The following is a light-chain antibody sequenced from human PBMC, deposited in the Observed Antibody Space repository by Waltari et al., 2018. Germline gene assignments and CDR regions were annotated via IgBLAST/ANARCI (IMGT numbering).Light chain of an antibody. CDR2: DAS. Sequence: EIVLTQSPATLSLSPGERATLSCRASQSVSSYLAWYQQKPGQAPRLLIYDASNRATGIPVRFSGSGSGTDFTLTISSLEPEDFAVFYCQQRSNWPITLGQGTRLEIK. J-gene: IGKJ5*01. CDR1: QSVSSY. V-gene: IGKV3-11*01. CDR3: QQRSNWPIT.